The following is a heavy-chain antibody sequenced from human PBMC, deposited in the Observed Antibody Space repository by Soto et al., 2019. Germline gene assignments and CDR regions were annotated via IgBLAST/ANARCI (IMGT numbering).Heavy chain of an antibody. Sequence: EVQVLESGGGLVQPGGSLRLSCAASGFSSSTYAMSWVRQAPGKGLEWVSGISAGGGSPFIADSVKGRFIISRDNAKDTLYLQMNSLTVEDTAIYYCVKHAEYQLVSWFDPWGQGTLVTVSS. J-gene: IGHJ5*02. CDR3: VKHAEYQLVSWFDP. V-gene: IGHV3-23*01. CDR2: ISAGGGSP. CDR1: GFSSSTYA. D-gene: IGHD6-6*01.